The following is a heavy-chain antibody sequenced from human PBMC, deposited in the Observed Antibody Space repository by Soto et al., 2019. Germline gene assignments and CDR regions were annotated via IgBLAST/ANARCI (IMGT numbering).Heavy chain of an antibody. D-gene: IGHD3-10*01. CDR2: IIPIFGTA. Sequence: GASVKVSCKASGGTFSSYAISWVRQPPGQGLEWMGGIIPIFGTANYAQKFQGRVTITADESTSTAYMELSSLRSEDTAVYYCARDSITMVRGVIIPYGMDVWGQGTTVTVSS. CDR3: ARDSITMVRGVIIPYGMDV. CDR1: GGTFSSYA. J-gene: IGHJ6*02. V-gene: IGHV1-69*13.